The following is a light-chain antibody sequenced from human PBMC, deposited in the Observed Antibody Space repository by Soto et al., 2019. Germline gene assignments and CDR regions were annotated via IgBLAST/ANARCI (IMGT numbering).Light chain of an antibody. V-gene: IGKV1-5*01. CDR3: QQYNSYSRT. CDR1: QSISSW. CDR2: DAS. J-gene: IGKJ1*01. Sequence: DIQMTQSPSTLSASVGDRVTITCRASQSISSWLAWYQQKPGKAPKLLIYDASSLESGVPSRFSGSGSGTEFTLTISSLQPDYLATYYCQQYNSYSRTFGQGTKVDIK.